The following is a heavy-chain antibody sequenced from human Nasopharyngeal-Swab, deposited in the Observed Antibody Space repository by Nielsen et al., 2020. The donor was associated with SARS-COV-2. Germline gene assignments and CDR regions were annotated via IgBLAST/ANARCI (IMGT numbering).Heavy chain of an antibody. V-gene: IGHV3-74*01. CDR3: ARDWGDYTMSYYYYGMDV. Sequence: GGSLRLSCAASGFTFSSYWMHWVRQAPGKGLVWVSRINSDGSSTSYADSVKGRFTISRDNAKNTLYLQMNSLRAEGTAVYYCARDWGDYTMSYYYYGMDVWGQGTTVTVSS. D-gene: IGHD4-17*01. CDR2: INSDGSST. CDR1: GFTFSSYW. J-gene: IGHJ6*02.